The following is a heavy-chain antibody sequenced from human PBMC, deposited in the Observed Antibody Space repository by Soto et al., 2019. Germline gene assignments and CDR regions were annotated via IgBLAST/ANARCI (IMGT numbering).Heavy chain of an antibody. CDR1: GYSFTSYW. D-gene: IGHD6-6*01. Sequence: GESLKISCKGSGYSFTSYWISWVRQMPGKGLEWMGRIDPSDSYTNYSPSFQGHVTISADKSISTAYLPWSSLKASDTAMYYCASLSSRPGYYYGMDVWGQGTTVTVSS. V-gene: IGHV5-10-1*01. J-gene: IGHJ6*02. CDR3: ASLSSRPGYYYGMDV. CDR2: IDPSDSYT.